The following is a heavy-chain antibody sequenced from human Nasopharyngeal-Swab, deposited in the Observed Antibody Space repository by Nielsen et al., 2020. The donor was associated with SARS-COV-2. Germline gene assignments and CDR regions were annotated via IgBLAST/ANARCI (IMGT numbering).Heavy chain of an antibody. CDR3: AISSGYYYPGFDY. J-gene: IGHJ4*02. V-gene: IGHV3-11*01. D-gene: IGHD3-22*01. CDR1: GFTFSDYY. Sequence: SWAASGFTFSDYYMSWIRQAPGKGLEWVSYISSSGSTIYYADSVKGRFTISRDNAKNSLYLQMNSLRAEDTAVYYCAISSGYYYPGFDYWGQGTLVTVSS. CDR2: ISSSGSTI.